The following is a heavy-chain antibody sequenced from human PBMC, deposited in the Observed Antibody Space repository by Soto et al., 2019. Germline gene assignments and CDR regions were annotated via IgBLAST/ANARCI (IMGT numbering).Heavy chain of an antibody. D-gene: IGHD4-17*01. CDR2: ISYDGSNK. J-gene: IGHJ4*02. CDR3: ARDQVKGTMTIL. Sequence: GGSLRLSCAASGFTFINYAMHWVRQAPGRGLEWVAVISYDGSNKYYADSVKGRFTISRDNSKNTMYLQMNSLSAEDTAVYHCARDQVKGTMTILWGQGTLVTVSS. CDR1: GFTFINYA. V-gene: IGHV3-30-3*01.